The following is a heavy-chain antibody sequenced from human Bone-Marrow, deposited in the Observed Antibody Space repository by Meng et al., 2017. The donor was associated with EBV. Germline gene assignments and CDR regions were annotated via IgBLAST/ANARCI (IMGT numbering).Heavy chain of an antibody. CDR1: GVSVSGGTYN. J-gene: IGHJ4*02. CDR2: IYDGGTT. CDR3: AKSRSSTPGVVGY. D-gene: IGHD3-22*01. V-gene: IGHV4-61*01. Sequence: ESGPGLVESSGTLSLTGTVSGVSVSGGTYNWSWIRQPPGKELEWIGYIYDGGTTIYNPSLKSRVTILVDASKNQFSLKLSFVTTADTAVYYCAKSRSSTPGVVGYWGQGTLVTVSS.